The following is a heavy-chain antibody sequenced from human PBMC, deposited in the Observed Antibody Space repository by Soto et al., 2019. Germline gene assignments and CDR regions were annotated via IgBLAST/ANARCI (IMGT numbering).Heavy chain of an antibody. CDR2: IDWDDDK. J-gene: IGHJ3*02. CDR3: ARSEYYDILTGYYSAFDI. Sequence: SGPTLVNPTQTLTLTCTFSGFSLSTSGMCVSWIRQPPGKALEWLALIDWDDDKYYSTSLKTRLTISKDTSKNQVVLTMTNMDPVDTATYYCARSEYYDILTGYYSAFDIWGQGTMVTVSS. D-gene: IGHD3-9*01. V-gene: IGHV2-70*01. CDR1: GFSLSTSGMC.